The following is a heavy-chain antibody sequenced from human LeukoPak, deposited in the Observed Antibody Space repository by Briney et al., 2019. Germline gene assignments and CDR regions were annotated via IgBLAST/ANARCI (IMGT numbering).Heavy chain of an antibody. Sequence: ASVNVSCKASGYTFTSYGIGWVRQAPGQGLEWMGWISAYNGNTNYAQKLQGRVTMTTDTSTSTAYMELRSLRSDDTAVYYCARWDSSSWYPYFDYWGQGTLVTVSS. CDR2: ISAYNGNT. V-gene: IGHV1-18*01. D-gene: IGHD6-13*01. J-gene: IGHJ4*02. CDR1: GYTFTSYG. CDR3: ARWDSSSWYPYFDY.